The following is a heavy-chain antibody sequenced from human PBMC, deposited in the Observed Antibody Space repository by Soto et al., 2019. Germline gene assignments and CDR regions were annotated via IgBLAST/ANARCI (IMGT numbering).Heavy chain of an antibody. J-gene: IGHJ4*02. CDR1: GFTFDDYG. V-gene: IGHV3-20*04. D-gene: IGHD3-22*01. CDR2: INWNGGST. CDR3: ARDIGSSCYYSKYYFDY. Sequence: PGGSLRLSCAASGFTFDDYGMSWVRQAPGKGLEWVSGINWNGGSTGYADSVKGRFTISRDNAKNSLYLQMNSLRAEDTALYYCARDIGSSCYYSKYYFDYWGQGTLVTVSS.